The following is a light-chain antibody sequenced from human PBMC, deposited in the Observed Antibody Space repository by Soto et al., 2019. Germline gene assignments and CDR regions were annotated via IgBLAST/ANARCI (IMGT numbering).Light chain of an antibody. V-gene: IGKV3-20*01. CDR2: GAS. J-gene: IGKJ1*01. Sequence: IVLTQSPGTLSLSPGERATLSCRASQSVSSSYLAWYQQKPGQAPRLLIYGASSRATGIPDRFSGSGSGTDFNLTISRLEPEDFAMYYCQHYGSSPRTFGQGIKVEIK. CDR3: QHYGSSPRT. CDR1: QSVSSSY.